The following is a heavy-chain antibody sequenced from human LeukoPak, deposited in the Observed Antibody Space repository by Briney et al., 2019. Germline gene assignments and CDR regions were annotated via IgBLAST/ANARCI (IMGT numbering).Heavy chain of an antibody. CDR2: INDVSADI. J-gene: IGHJ4*02. CDR3: ARDTYQPGRIVS. D-gene: IGHD1-14*01. V-gene: IGHV3-21*05. CDR1: EFTFSLYA. Sequence: GGSLRLSCAASEFTFSLYAMNWVRQAPGKGLECISYINDVSADIHYADSVKGRFTISRENAKNTLYLQMSSLRGDDTAVYYCARDTYQPGRIVSWGQGTLVIVSS.